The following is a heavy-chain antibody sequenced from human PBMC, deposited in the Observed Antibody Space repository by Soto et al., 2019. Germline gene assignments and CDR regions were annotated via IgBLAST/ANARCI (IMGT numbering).Heavy chain of an antibody. CDR1: GFALTPYA. D-gene: IGHD1-26*01. Sequence: QEQLVESGGGVVQPGRSLRLSCAASGFALTPYAMHWVRQAPGKGLEWVAIISYDGSYRSYGDSVKGRFTTSRDNSANSMYLPMDTLRPEDTAVYYGARDWDSGSGSYLWKFDLWGRGTLVTVSS. V-gene: IGHV3-30-3*01. CDR2: ISYDGSYR. J-gene: IGHJ2*01. CDR3: ARDWDSGSGSYLWKFDL.